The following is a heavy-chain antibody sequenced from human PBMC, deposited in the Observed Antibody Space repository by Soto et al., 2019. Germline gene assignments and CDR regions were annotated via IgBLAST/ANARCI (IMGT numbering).Heavy chain of an antibody. CDR1: GGSISNGGYY. Sequence: QVQLQESGPGLVKPSQTLSLTCTVSGGSISNGGYYWTWIRHHPGKGLEWIGYIYHSGTTYYSPSLKSRVTISVDTSKTQLSLKLSSVTAADTAVYYCARGRGFGGNSYYFDYWGQGTLVTVSS. J-gene: IGHJ4*02. V-gene: IGHV4-31*03. CDR3: ARGRGFGGNSYYFDY. CDR2: IYHSGTT. D-gene: IGHD2-21*02.